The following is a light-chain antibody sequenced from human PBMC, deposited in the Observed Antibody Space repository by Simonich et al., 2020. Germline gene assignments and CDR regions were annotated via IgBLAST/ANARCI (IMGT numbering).Light chain of an antibody. CDR1: QRVSRN. CDR3: EQYNNWPPLT. Sequence: EIVMTQTPATLSVSPGERATLSCRAIQRVSRNLAWYQQKHGQAPRLLIYGASTRATGIPARFSGSGSGTEFTLTISSLQSEDFAVYYCEQYNNWPPLTFGGGTKVEIK. J-gene: IGKJ4*01. V-gene: IGKV3-15*01. CDR2: GAS.